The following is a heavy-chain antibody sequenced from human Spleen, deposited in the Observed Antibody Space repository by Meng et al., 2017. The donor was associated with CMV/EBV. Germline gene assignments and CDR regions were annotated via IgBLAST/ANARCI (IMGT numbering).Heavy chain of an antibody. V-gene: IGHV3-23*03. CDR1: GFTFSSYW. D-gene: IGHD1-26*01. CDR3: AKSKYSGSYRGFDY. Sequence: GESLKISCVASGFTFSSYWMHWVRQAPGKGLEWVSVIYSGGSSTYYADSVKGRFTISRDNSKNTLYLQKNSLRAEDTAVYYCAKSKYSGSYRGFDYWGQGTLVTVSS. CDR2: IYSGGSST. J-gene: IGHJ4*02.